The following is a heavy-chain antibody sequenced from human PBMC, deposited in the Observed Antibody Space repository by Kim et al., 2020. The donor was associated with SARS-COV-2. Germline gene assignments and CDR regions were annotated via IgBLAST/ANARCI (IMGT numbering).Heavy chain of an antibody. CDR1: GYTFTSYD. CDR3: ARWGDRAYYYDSSGYSRDYYYYMDV. V-gene: IGHV1-8*01. J-gene: IGHJ6*03. Sequence: ASVKVSCKASGYTFTSYDINWVRQATGQGLEWMGWMNPNSGNTGYAQKFQGRVTMTRNTSISTAYMELSSLRSEDTAVYYCARWGDRAYYYDSSGYSRDYYYYMDVWGKGTTVTVSS. D-gene: IGHD3-22*01. CDR2: MNPNSGNT.